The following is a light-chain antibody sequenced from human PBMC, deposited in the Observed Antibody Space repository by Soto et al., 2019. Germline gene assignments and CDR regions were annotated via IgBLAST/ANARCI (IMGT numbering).Light chain of an antibody. CDR1: SSNIGGNS. Sequence: QSVLTQPPSVSAAPGQKVTISCSGSSSNIGGNSVSWYQQLPGTAPKLLIYDDNKRPSGIPDRFSGSKSGTSATLGITGFQTGDEADYYCGSWDSSLSAYVFGTGIKGTVL. CDR2: DDN. CDR3: GSWDSSLSAYV. V-gene: IGLV1-51*01. J-gene: IGLJ1*01.